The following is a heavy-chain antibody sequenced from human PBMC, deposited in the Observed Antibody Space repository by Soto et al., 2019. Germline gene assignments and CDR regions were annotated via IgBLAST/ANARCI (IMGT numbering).Heavy chain of an antibody. CDR3: ARDRDAAAAGRGVTFGYYYGMDV. CDR1: GGSISSYY. V-gene: IGHV4-59*01. J-gene: IGHJ6*02. CDR2: IYYSGST. D-gene: IGHD6-13*01. Sequence: SETLSLTCTVSGGSISSYYWSWIRQPPGKGLEWIGYIYYSGSTNYNPSLKSRVTISVDTSKNQFSLKLSSVTAADTAVYYCARDRDAAAAGRGVTFGYYYGMDVWGQGTTVTVSS.